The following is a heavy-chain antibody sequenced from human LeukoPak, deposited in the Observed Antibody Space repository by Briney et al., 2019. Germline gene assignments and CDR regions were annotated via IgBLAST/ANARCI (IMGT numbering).Heavy chain of an antibody. Sequence: PSETLSLTCAVYGGSFSGYYWSWIRQPPGKGLEWIGEINDSGSTNYNPSLKSRVTISVDTSKNQFSLKLSSVTAADTAVYYCARENIRLGELSSYYWGQGTLVTVSS. CDR3: ARENIRLGELSSYY. D-gene: IGHD3-16*02. CDR1: GGSFSGYY. V-gene: IGHV4-34*01. CDR2: INDSGST. J-gene: IGHJ4*02.